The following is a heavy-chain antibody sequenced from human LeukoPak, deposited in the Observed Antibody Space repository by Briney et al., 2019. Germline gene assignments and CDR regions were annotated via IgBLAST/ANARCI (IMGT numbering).Heavy chain of an antibody. D-gene: IGHD2/OR15-2a*01. CDR2: INTNTGNP. Sequence: ASVKVSCKASGYPFTSYAMNWVRQAPGQGLEWMGWINTNTGNPTYAQGFTGRFVFSLDTSVSTPYLQISSLKAEDTAVYYCARDPSLLRPPGRQPLLSFDYWGRGTLVTVSS. CDR3: ARDPSLLRPPGRQPLLSFDY. V-gene: IGHV7-4-1*02. CDR1: GYPFTSYA. J-gene: IGHJ4*02.